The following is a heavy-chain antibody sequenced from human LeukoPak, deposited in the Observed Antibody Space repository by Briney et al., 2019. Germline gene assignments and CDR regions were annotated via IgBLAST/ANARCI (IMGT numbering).Heavy chain of an antibody. CDR1: GFTFSNYW. J-gene: IGHJ4*02. Sequence: PGGSLRLSCAASGFTFSNYWMSWVRQAPGKGLEWVANIKEDGSEKHYVDSGKGRFTISRDNAKNSLYLQMNSLRVEDTAVYYCARTIRGYWGQGTLVTVSS. V-gene: IGHV3-7*03. CDR2: IKEDGSEK. D-gene: IGHD3-10*01. CDR3: ARTIRGY.